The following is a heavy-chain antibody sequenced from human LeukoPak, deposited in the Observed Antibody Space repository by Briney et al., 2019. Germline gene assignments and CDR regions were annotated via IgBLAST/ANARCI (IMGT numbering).Heavy chain of an antibody. J-gene: IGHJ4*02. CDR3: ARIYRSTSGYCFDH. CDR2: IKQDGSEK. V-gene: IGHV3-7*01. CDR1: GFIYSNYW. Sequence: GGSLRLSCAASGFIYSNYWMSWVRQAPGKGLEWVANIKQDGSEKYYVDSLKGRFTISRDNANNSLSLQMNSLRAEDTSVYYCARIYRSTSGYCFDHRGQGTLVTVSS. D-gene: IGHD6-6*01.